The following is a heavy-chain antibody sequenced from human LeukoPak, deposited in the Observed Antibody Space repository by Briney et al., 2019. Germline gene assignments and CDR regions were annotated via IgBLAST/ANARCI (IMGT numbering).Heavy chain of an antibody. V-gene: IGHV4-59*01. CDR3: ARDRLQLQS. D-gene: IGHD5-24*01. CDR1: GGSISYYY. CDR2: IYTGNT. J-gene: IGHJ4*02. Sequence: SETLSLTCTVSGGSISYYYWNWIRQPPGKGLEWIGYIYTGNTNYNPSLKSRVTISVDTSKNQFSLKLSSVTAADTAVYYCARDRLQLQSGGQGTLVTVSS.